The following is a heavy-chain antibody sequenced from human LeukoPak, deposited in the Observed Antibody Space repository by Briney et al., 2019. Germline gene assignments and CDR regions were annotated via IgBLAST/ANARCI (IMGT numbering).Heavy chain of an antibody. D-gene: IGHD6-19*01. V-gene: IGHV1-18*01. Sequence: GASVKVSCKASGYTFTSYGISWVRQAPGQGLEWMGWISAYNGNTNYAQKLQGRVTMTTDTSTSTAYMELRSLRSDDTAVYYCASSGRRIAVAGIFDYWGQGTLVTVSS. CDR3: ASSGRRIAVAGIFDY. CDR1: GYTFTSYG. J-gene: IGHJ4*02. CDR2: ISAYNGNT.